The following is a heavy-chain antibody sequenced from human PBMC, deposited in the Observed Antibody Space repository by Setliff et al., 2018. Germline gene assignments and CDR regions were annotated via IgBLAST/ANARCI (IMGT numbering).Heavy chain of an antibody. J-gene: IGHJ6*03. CDR1: GGSLSSGSDY. Sequence: SETLSLTCSVSGGSLSSGSDYWTWIRQPAGKGLEWIGHIYTSGSTTYNPSLKSRVTISVDTSKNQFSLKLSSVTAADTAVYYCARAISGWYSAHYYYMDVWGKGTTVTVSS. V-gene: IGHV4-61*09. CDR2: IYTSGST. D-gene: IGHD6-19*01. CDR3: ARAISGWYSAHYYYMDV.